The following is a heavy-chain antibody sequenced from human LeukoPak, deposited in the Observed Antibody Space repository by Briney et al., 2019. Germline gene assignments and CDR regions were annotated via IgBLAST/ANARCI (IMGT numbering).Heavy chain of an antibody. CDR1: GFTFSNYD. V-gene: IGHV3-13*04. CDR3: ARGADTHFDY. Sequence: GGSLRLSCAASGFTFSNYDMHWVRQATGKALERVSAIGTAGDTYYQGSVRGRFTMSRENAKNSLYLQMNSLTAGDTAVYYCARGADTHFDYWGQGILVTVSS. J-gene: IGHJ4*02. D-gene: IGHD2-15*01. CDR2: IGTAGDT.